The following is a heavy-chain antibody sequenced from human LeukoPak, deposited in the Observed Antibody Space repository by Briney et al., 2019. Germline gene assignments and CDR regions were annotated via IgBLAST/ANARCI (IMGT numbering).Heavy chain of an antibody. D-gene: IGHD2-15*01. V-gene: IGHV1-2*02. CDR3: ASLCSGGSCYPPSDL. Sequence: ASVKVSCKASGYTFTGYYMHWVRQAPGQGLEWMGWINPNSGGTNYAQKFQDRVTMTRDTSISTAYMELSRLRSDDTAVYYCASLCSGGSCYPPSDLWGRGTLVTVSS. CDR2: INPNSGGT. J-gene: IGHJ2*01. CDR1: GYTFTGYY.